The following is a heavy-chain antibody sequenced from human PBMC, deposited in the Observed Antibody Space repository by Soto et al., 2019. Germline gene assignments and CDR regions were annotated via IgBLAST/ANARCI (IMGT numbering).Heavy chain of an antibody. CDR3: AKMVEIAAAGTSWFDP. V-gene: IGHV3-30*18. J-gene: IGHJ5*02. CDR2: ISYDGSNK. Sequence: QVQLVESGGGVVQPGRSLRLSCAASGFTFSSYGMHWVRQAPGKGLAWVAVISYDGSNKYYADSVKGRFTISRDNSKNTLYLQMNSLRAEDTAVYYCAKMVEIAAAGTSWFDPWGQGTLVNVSS. CDR1: GFTFSSYG. D-gene: IGHD6-13*01.